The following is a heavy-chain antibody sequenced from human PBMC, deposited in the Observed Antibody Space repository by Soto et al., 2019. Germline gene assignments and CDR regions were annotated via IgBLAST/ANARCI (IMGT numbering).Heavy chain of an antibody. V-gene: IGHV3-11*01. CDR3: ARDTTRLEH. Sequence: GSLRLSCVVSGFSFSDSYMTWVRQTPGKGLEWIASISSGAFTMSYAAAVKGRFTISRDDGHNSLFLQMDSLRAEDTALYYCARDTTRLEHRGQGTLVTVSS. CDR1: GFSFSDSY. D-gene: IGHD1-1*01. CDR2: ISSGAFTM. J-gene: IGHJ4*02.